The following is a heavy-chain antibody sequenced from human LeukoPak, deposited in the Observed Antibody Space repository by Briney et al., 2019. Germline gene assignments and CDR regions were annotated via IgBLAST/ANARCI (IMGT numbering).Heavy chain of an antibody. V-gene: IGHV4-39*07. J-gene: IGHJ6*03. CDR2: IYYSGST. CDR1: GVSISSSSYY. D-gene: IGHD1-26*01. CDR3: AKSIVGATDRYYYYYMDV. Sequence: SETLSLTCTVSGVSISSSSYYWGWIGQPPGKGLEWIGSIYYSGSTYDNPSLKSRVTISVDTSKNQFSLKLSSVTAADTAVYYCAKSIVGATDRYYYYYMDVWGKGTTVTVSS.